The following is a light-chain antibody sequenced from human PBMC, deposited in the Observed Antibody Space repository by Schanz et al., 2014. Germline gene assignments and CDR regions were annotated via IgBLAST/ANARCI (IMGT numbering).Light chain of an antibody. J-gene: IGLJ3*02. CDR1: SSDVGGYNY. CDR2: DVS. CDR3: QSYDSRLGGPE. V-gene: IGLV2-14*03. Sequence: QSALTQPASVSGSPGQSITLSCTGTSSDVGGYNYVSWYQHHPGKAPKLMIYDVSNRPSGVSNRFSGSKSGNTASLTISGLQAEDEADYYCQSYDSRLGGPEFGGGTKLTVL.